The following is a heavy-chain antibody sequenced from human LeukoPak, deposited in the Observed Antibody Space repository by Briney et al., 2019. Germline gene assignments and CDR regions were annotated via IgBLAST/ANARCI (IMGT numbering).Heavy chain of an antibody. V-gene: IGHV4-34*01. D-gene: IGHD7-27*01. CDR3: ASRKLGNDY. Sequence: GSLRLSCAASGFTFSDHYIDWVRQPPGKGLEWIGEIYHSGSTNYNPSLKSRVTISVDKSKNQFSLKLSSVTAADTAVYYCASRKLGNDYWGQGTLVTVSS. CDR1: GFTFSDHY. CDR2: IYHSGST. J-gene: IGHJ4*02.